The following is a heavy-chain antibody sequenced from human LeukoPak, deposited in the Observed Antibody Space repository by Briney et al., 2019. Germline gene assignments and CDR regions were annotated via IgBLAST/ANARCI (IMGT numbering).Heavy chain of an antibody. Sequence: GASVKVSCKASGYTFSNHGISWVRQAPGQGLEWMGWISGYNGQTEYAQKFQGRVTLTTDTSTSTAYMEVRSLTSDDTAVYYCARDIEVSQFDYWGQGTLVTVSS. CDR1: GYTFSNHG. CDR2: ISGYNGQT. V-gene: IGHV1-18*01. CDR3: ARDIEVSQFDY. D-gene: IGHD3-16*02. J-gene: IGHJ4*02.